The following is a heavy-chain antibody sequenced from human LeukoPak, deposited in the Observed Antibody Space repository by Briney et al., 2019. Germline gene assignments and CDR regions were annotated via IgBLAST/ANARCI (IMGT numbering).Heavy chain of an antibody. V-gene: IGHV4-39*01. CDR2: MYYRGST. CDR1: GGSISSSSHY. CDR3: AKSGGYGLIDY. D-gene: IGHD1-26*01. Sequence: SETLSLTCTVSGGSISSSSHYWGWIRQPPGKGLEWIGSMYYRGSTYHNPSLKSRVTISVDTSKNQISLRLNSVTAADTAMYYCAKSGGYGLIDYWGQGTLVTVSS. J-gene: IGHJ4*02.